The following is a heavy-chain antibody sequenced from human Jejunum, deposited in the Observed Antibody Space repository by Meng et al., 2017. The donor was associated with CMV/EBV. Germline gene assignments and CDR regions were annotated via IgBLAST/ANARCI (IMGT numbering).Heavy chain of an antibody. D-gene: IGHD2-15*01. Sequence: FSSYSMNWVRQAPGKGLEWISYISLSNSTIYYADSVKGRFSISRDNTKNSLYLQMNSLRAEDTALYYCARDIQLYSYHYYGMDVWGQGTTVTVSS. CDR3: ARDIQLYSYHYYGMDV. CDR2: ISLSNSTI. J-gene: IGHJ6*02. CDR1: FSSYS. V-gene: IGHV3-48*04.